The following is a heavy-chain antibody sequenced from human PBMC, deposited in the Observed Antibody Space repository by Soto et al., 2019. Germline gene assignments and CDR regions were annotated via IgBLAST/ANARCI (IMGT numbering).Heavy chain of an antibody. Sequence: EVQLLESGGGLVQPGGSLRLSCAASGFTFSSYAMSWVRQAPGKGLEWVSAISGSGGSTYYADSVKGRFTISRDDSKNTLYLPMSSLGAEDTAVYYCAKDHRQAGSYYYFDYWGQGTLVTVSS. CDR3: AKDHRQAGSYYYFDY. CDR2: ISGSGGST. V-gene: IGHV3-23*01. D-gene: IGHD1-26*01. J-gene: IGHJ4*02. CDR1: GFTFSSYA.